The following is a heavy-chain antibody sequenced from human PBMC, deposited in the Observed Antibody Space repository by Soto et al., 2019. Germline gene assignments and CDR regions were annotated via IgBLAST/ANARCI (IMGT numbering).Heavy chain of an antibody. CDR2: INPNSGGT. CDR1: GYTFTGYY. V-gene: IGHV1-2*04. Sequence: ASVKVSCKASGYTFTGYYMHWVRQAPGQGLEWMGWINPNSGGTNYAQKFQGWVTMTRDTSISTAYMELSRLRSDDTAVYYCARGTRYDSSGYYLTAFDYWGQGTLVTVYS. J-gene: IGHJ4*02. CDR3: ARGTRYDSSGYYLTAFDY. D-gene: IGHD3-22*01.